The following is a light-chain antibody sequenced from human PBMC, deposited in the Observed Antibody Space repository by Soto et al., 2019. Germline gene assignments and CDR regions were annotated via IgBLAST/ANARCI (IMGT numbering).Light chain of an antibody. CDR3: QHYNSYSEA. J-gene: IGKJ1*01. V-gene: IGKV1-9*01. CDR2: DAS. Sequence: IQLTQSPSSLSASVGDRVTITCRASQGISSYLAWYQQRPGKAPKLLIYDASTLQSGVPSRFSGSGSGTEFTLTISSLQPDDFATYYCQHYNSYSEAFGQGTKVDIK. CDR1: QGISSY.